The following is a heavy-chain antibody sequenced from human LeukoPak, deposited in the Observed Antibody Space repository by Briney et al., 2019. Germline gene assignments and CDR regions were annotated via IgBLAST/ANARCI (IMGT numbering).Heavy chain of an antibody. V-gene: IGHV1-2*02. Sequence: ASVKVSCKASGYTFTGYYMHWVRQAPGQGLEWMGWINPNSGGTNYAQKFQGRVTMTTDTSTSTAYMELRSLRSDDTAVYYCARSAAAAGIPDYWGQGTLVTVSS. D-gene: IGHD6-13*01. CDR3: ARSAAAAGIPDY. CDR1: GYTFTGYY. J-gene: IGHJ4*02. CDR2: INPNSGGT.